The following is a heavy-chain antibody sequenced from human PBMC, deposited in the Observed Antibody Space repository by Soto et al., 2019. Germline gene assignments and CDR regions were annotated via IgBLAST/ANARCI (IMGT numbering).Heavy chain of an antibody. V-gene: IGHV3-23*01. CDR3: ARHIAVAGMGFFDI. CDR1: GFTFSSYA. CDR2: ISGSGGST. J-gene: IGHJ3*02. D-gene: IGHD6-19*01. Sequence: GGSLRLSCAASGFTFSSYAMSWVRLAPGKGLEWVSAISGSGGSTYYTDSVKGRFTISRDNSKNTLYLQMNSLRAEDTAVYYCARHIAVAGMGFFDIWGQGTMVTVSS.